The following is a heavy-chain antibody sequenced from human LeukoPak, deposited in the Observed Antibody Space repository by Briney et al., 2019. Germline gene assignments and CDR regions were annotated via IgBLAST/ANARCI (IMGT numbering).Heavy chain of an antibody. CDR3: AREMATSGYYSYYMDV. CDR2: IYDSGST. J-gene: IGHJ6*03. D-gene: IGHD5-24*01. Sequence: SETLPLTCIVSGGSISSYYWSWIRQPPGKGLEWIGNIYDSGSTNYNPSLKSRVIISVDTSKNQFSLRLSSVTAADTAVYYCAREMATSGYYSYYMDVWGKGTTVTVSS. V-gene: IGHV4-59*01. CDR1: GGSISSYY.